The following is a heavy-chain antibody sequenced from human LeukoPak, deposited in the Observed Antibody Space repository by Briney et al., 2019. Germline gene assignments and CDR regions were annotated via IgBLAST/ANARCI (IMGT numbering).Heavy chain of an antibody. CDR2: ISGSGSRT. D-gene: IGHD3-22*01. V-gene: IGHV3-23*01. Sequence: GGSLRLSCAASGFTFSSYAMTWVRQAPGKGLEWVSTISGSGSRTYYADSVKGRFTISRDNSKNTLYLQMNNLRAEDTAVHYCANDSDYFGTIGYYGGGWGQGTLVTVSS. J-gene: IGHJ4*02. CDR3: ANDSDYFGTIGYYGGG. CDR1: GFTFSSYA.